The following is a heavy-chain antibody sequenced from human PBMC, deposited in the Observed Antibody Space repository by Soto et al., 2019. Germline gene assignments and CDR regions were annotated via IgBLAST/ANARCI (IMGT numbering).Heavy chain of an antibody. V-gene: IGHV4-31*03. Sequence: SETLSLTCTVSTDSLSSGGYYWSWIRQHPGKGLEWIGYIYYSGSTYYNPSLKSRVTISVDTSKNQFSLSLTSVTAADTAVYRCARSRGGGVCFDSWGQGTPVTVSS. J-gene: IGHJ4*02. CDR2: IYYSGST. CDR1: TDSLSSGGYY. D-gene: IGHD2-8*02. CDR3: ARSRGGGVCFDS.